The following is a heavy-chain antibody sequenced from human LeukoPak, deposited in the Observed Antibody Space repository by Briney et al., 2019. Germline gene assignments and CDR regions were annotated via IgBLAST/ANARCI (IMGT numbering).Heavy chain of an antibody. CDR3: ARREMATDYYYSYMDV. V-gene: IGHV3-48*04. J-gene: IGHJ6*03. Sequence: GGSLRLSCAASGFTFSSYSMNWVRQAPGKGLEWVAYISSTSATIYYADSLQGRFTISRDNAKNPLYLQMNSLRAEDTAVYFCARREMATDYYYSYMDVWGTGPTVTVSS. CDR1: GFTFSSYS. CDR2: ISSTSATI. D-gene: IGHD5-24*01.